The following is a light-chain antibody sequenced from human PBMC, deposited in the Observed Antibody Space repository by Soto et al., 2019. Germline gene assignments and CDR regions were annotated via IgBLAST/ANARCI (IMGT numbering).Light chain of an antibody. J-gene: IGKJ1*01. CDR2: SAS. CDR1: QSVSSK. V-gene: IGKV3-15*01. CDR3: QQYVNSPRT. Sequence: EIVMTQSPATLSLSPGQRATLSCRASQSVSSKLAWYQQRPGQAPRLLIYSASTRATGIPARFSGSGSGTDFTLTISRLEPEDFAVYYCQQYVNSPRTFGQGTKVDI.